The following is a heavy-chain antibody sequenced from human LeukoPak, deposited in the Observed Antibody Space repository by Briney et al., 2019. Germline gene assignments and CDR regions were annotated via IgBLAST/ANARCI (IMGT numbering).Heavy chain of an antibody. Sequence: PGGSLRLSCAASGFTFSSYGMSWVRQAPGKGLEWVSAISGSGGSTYYADSVKGRFTISRDNAKNSLYLQMNSLRAEDTAVYYCARDSLWCSTTSCYMEYFQHWGQGTLLTVSS. CDR2: ISGSGGST. D-gene: IGHD2-2*02. CDR1: GFTFSSYG. J-gene: IGHJ1*01. CDR3: ARDSLWCSTTSCYMEYFQH. V-gene: IGHV3-23*01.